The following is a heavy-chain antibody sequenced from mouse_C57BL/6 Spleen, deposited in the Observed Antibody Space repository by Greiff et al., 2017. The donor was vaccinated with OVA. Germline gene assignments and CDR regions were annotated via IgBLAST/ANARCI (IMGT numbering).Heavy chain of an antibody. Sequence: VQLQQSGPELVKPGASVKISCKASGYTFTDYYMNWVKQSHGKSLEWIGDINPNNGGTSYNQQFKGKATLTVDKSSSTAYMELRSLTSEDSAVYYCAFYYGNYGGFDYWGQGTTLTVSS. CDR2: INPNNGGT. V-gene: IGHV1-26*01. J-gene: IGHJ2*01. CDR3: AFYYGNYGGFDY. D-gene: IGHD2-1*01. CDR1: GYTFTDYY.